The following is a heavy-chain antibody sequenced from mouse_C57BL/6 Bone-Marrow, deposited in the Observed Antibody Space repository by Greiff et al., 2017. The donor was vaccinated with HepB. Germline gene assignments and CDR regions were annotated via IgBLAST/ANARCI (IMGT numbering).Heavy chain of an antibody. D-gene: IGHD1-1*01. CDR3: TRGNGSRENAMDY. Sequence: VQLKESGEGLVKPGGSLKLSCAASGFTFSSYAMSWVRQTPEKRLEWVAYISSGGDYIYYADTVKGRFTISRDNARNTLYLQMSSLKSEDTAMYYCTRGNGSRENAMDYWGQGTSVTVSS. CDR1: GFTFSSYA. V-gene: IGHV5-9-1*02. CDR2: ISSGGDYI. J-gene: IGHJ4*01.